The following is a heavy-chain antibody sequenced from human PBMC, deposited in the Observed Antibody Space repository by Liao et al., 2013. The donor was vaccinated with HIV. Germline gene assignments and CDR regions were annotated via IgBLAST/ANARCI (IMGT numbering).Heavy chain of an antibody. CDR3: ARGPLDGYNLPFDI. V-gene: IGHV4-4*07. D-gene: IGHD5-24*01. J-gene: IGHJ3*02. CDR1: GGSISSYY. CDR2: IYSSGSA. Sequence: QVQLQESGPGLVKPSETLSLTCTVSGGSISSYYWSWIRQPAGKGLEWIGRIYSSGSANYNPSLKSRVTMSVDTSKNQFSLKLSSVTAADTAVYYCARGPLDGYNLPFDIWGQGTMVTVSS.